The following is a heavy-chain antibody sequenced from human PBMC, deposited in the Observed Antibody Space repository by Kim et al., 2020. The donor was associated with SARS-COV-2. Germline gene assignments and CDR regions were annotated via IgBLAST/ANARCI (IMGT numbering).Heavy chain of an antibody. CDR1: GGTFSSYA. CDR2: IIPIFGTA. D-gene: IGHD3-22*01. CDR3: ARDRVGRAYDSSGPFDY. V-gene: IGHV1-69*13. Sequence: SVKVSCKASGGTFSSYAISWVRQAPGQGLEWMGGIIPIFGTANYAQKFQGRVTITADESTSTAYMELSSLRSEDTAVYYCARDRVGRAYDSSGPFDYWGQEPWSPSPQ. J-gene: IGHJ4*01.